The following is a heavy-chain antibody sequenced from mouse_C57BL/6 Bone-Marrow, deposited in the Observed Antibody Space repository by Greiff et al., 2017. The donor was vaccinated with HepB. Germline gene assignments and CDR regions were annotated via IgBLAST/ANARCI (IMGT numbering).Heavy chain of an antibody. J-gene: IGHJ2*01. CDR3: ARDYYGSSYDYFDD. CDR2: IYPGDGDT. Sequence: QVQLQQSGPELVKPGASVKISCKASGYAFSSSWMNWVKQRPGKGLEWIGRIYPGDGDTNYNGKFKGKATLTADKSSSTAYMQLSSLTFEDSAVYFCARDYYGSSYDYFDDWGQGTTLTVSS. D-gene: IGHD1-1*01. CDR1: GYAFSSSW. V-gene: IGHV1-82*01.